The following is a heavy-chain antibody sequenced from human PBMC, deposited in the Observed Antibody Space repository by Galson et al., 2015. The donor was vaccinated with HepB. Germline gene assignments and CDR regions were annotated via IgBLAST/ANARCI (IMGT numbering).Heavy chain of an antibody. Sequence: SLRLSCADSGFNVSSNYMSWVRQAPGKGLEWVSVIYSGGSTYYADSVKGRFTISRHNSKNTLYLQMNRLRAEDTALYYCARVARGVLDAFDIWGQGTMVTVSS. CDR2: IYSGGST. CDR1: GFNVSSNY. J-gene: IGHJ3*02. CDR3: ARVARGVLDAFDI. V-gene: IGHV3-53*04. D-gene: IGHD3-10*01.